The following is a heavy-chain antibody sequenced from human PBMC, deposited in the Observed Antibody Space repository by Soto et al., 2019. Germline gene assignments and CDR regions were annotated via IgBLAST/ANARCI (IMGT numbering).Heavy chain of an antibody. Sequence: EASVKVSCKASGYTFTSYDINWVRQATGQGLEWMGWMNPNSGNTGYAQKFQGRVTMTRNTSISTAYMELSSLRSEDTAVYYCARSDTMVRGVIIGHRGRNKFDPWGQGTLVTVSS. CDR3: ARSDTMVRGVIIGHRGRNKFDP. D-gene: IGHD3-10*01. J-gene: IGHJ5*02. CDR2: MNPNSGNT. V-gene: IGHV1-8*01. CDR1: GYTFTSYD.